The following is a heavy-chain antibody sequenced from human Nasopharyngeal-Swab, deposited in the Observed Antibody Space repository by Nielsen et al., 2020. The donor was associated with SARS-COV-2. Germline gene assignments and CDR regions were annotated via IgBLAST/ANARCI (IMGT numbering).Heavy chain of an antibody. V-gene: IGHV3-21*01. CDR3: ARENKSSSRAFDI. J-gene: IGHJ3*02. Sequence: GGSLRLSCAASGFTFSSYSMNWVRQAPGKGLEWVSSISSSSSYIYYADSVKGRFTISRENAKNSLYLQMNSLRAGDTAVYYCARENKSSSRAFDIWGQGTMVTVSS. D-gene: IGHD6-13*01. CDR1: GFTFSSYS. CDR2: ISSSSSYI.